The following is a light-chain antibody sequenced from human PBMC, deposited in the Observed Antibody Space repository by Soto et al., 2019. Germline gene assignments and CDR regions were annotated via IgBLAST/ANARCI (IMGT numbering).Light chain of an antibody. V-gene: IGLV2-8*01. CDR1: SSDVGGYNY. Sequence: QSALTQPPSASGSPGQSVTISCTGTSSDVGGYNYVSCYQQHPGKAPKLMINEVSKRPSGVPDRFSGAKSGNTASLTVSGLQAEDEADYYCSSYAGSNNVVFGGGTKLTVL. CDR2: EVS. J-gene: IGLJ2*01. CDR3: SSYAGSNNVV.